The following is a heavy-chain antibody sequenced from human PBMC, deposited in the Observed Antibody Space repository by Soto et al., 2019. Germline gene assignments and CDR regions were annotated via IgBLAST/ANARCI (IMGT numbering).Heavy chain of an antibody. D-gene: IGHD2-15*01. CDR3: ARTIVVVERNWLDP. V-gene: IGHV4-34*01. J-gene: IGHJ5*02. CDR1: GGSFSGYY. Sequence: SDTLSLTCAVYGGSFSGYYWSWIRQPPGKGLEWIGEINHSGSTNYNPSLKSRVTISVDTSKNQFSLKLSSVTAADTAVYYCARTIVVVERNWLDPWGQGTLVTVSS. CDR2: INHSGST.